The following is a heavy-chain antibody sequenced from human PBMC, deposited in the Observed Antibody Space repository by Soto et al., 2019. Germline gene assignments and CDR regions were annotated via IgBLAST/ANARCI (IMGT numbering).Heavy chain of an antibody. V-gene: IGHV1-46*01. J-gene: IGHJ6*02. CDR3: ARDRPSIVDTALVIYYGMDV. CDR2: INPSGGST. Sequence: ASVKVSCKASGYTFTSYGISWVRQAPGQGLEWMGIINPSGGSTSYAQKFQGRVTMTRDTSTSTVYMELSSLRSEDTAVYYCARDRPSIVDTALVIYYGMDVWGQGTTVTVSS. CDR1: GYTFTSYG. D-gene: IGHD5-18*01.